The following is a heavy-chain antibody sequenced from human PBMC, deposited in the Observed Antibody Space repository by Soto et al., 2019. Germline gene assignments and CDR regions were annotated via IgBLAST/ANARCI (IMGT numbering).Heavy chain of an antibody. CDR2: IYYSGST. Sequence: SETLSLTCTVSGGSVSSGSYYWSWIRHPPGKGLEWIGYIYYSGSTNYNPSLKSRVTISVDTSKNQFSLKLSSVTAADTAVYYCARSATYSYGLYYFDYWGQGTLVTVSS. CDR3: ARSATYSYGLYYFDY. CDR1: GGSVSSGSYY. V-gene: IGHV4-61*01. D-gene: IGHD5-18*01. J-gene: IGHJ4*02.